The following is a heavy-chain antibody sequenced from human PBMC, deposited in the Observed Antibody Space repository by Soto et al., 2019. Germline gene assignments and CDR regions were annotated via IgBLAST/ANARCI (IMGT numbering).Heavy chain of an antibody. J-gene: IGHJ4*02. V-gene: IGHV4-39*01. CDR1: GGSISSSSYY. CDR2: IYYSGST. CDR3: ASPIYGDYFDY. Sequence: LSETLSLTCTVSGGSISSSSYYWGWIRQPPGKGLEWIGSIYYSGSTYYNPSLKSRVTISVDTSKNQFSLKLSSVTAADTAVYYCASPIYGDYFDYWGQGTLVTVSS. D-gene: IGHD4-17*01.